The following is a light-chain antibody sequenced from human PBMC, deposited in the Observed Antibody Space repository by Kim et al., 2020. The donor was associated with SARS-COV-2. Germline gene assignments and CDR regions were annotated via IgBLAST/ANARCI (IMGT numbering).Light chain of an antibody. CDR2: GAP. CDR3: QKYNSAPCT. Sequence: AFVVDSVPLPCRATQDISKSLAWSRQNPGKVPILLIYGAPTLRSGVPSRFRGCGYGTDFTLPNSSLQPEDAATYYCQKYNSAPCTFGPGTKVDIK. J-gene: IGKJ1*01. V-gene: IGKV1-27*01. CDR1: QDISKS.